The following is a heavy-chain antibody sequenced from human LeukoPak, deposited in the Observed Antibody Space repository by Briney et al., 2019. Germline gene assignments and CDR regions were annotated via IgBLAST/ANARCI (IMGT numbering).Heavy chain of an antibody. CDR2: IYYSGGT. V-gene: IGHV4-59*01. CDR3: ARTVVPAGIDY. D-gene: IGHD2-2*01. CDR1: GGSISSYY. Sequence: SETLSLTCTVSGGSISSYYWSWLRQPPGKGLEWIGYIYYSGGTNYNPSLKSRVTISVDTSKNQFSLKLSSVTTADTAVYYCARTVVPAGIDYWGQGTLVTVSS. J-gene: IGHJ4*02.